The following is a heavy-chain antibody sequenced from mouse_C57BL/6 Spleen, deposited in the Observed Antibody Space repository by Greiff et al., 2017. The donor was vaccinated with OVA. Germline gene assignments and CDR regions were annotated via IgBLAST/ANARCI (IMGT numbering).Heavy chain of an antibody. J-gene: IGHJ2*01. D-gene: IGHD2-4*01. CDR3: ARRGDYDGTAYYFDY. Sequence: EVKLEESGPELVKPGASVKIPCKASGYTFTDYNMDWVKQSHGKSLEWIGDINPNNGGTIYNQKFKGKATLTVDKSSSTAYMELRSLTSEDTAVYYCARRGDYDGTAYYFDYWGQGTTLTVSS. V-gene: IGHV1-18*01. CDR2: INPNNGGT. CDR1: GYTFTDYN.